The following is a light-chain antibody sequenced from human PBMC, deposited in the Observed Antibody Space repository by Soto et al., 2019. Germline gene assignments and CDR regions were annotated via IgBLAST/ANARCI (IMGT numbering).Light chain of an antibody. V-gene: IGKV3-20*01. CDR1: QSVSSSY. CDR3: QQYGSSPWT. J-gene: IGKJ1*01. Sequence: EIVLPQSPGTLSLSPGERATLSCRASQSVSSSYLAWYQQKPGQAPRLLIYGALSRATGIPDRFSGSGSGTDFTLTISRLEPEDFAVYYCQQYGSSPWTFGQGTKVEIK. CDR2: GAL.